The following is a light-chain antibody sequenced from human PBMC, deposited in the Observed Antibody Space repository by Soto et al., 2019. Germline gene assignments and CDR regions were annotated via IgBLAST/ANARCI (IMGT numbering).Light chain of an antibody. CDR3: QQYGSSIKT. CDR2: GAS. J-gene: IGKJ1*01. Sequence: EIVLTQFPGTLSLSPGEIATLSCRASQSVSSNYLAWYQQRPRQPPNLLIFGASNRAPGIPDRFSGSGSGTDFTLTISRLEPEDFAVYYCQQYGSSIKTFGQGTKVEIK. CDR1: QSVSSNY. V-gene: IGKV3-20*01.